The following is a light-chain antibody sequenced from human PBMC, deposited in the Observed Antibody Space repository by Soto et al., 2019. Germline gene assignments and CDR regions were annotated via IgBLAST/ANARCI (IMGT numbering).Light chain of an antibody. Sequence: PWERVTLSCRASQSVSSSYLTWYQQKPGQAPRLLIYGASTRATGIPARFSGSGSGTDFTLTISSLQPEDFAVYYCQQDYNLPPTFGGGTKV. CDR3: QQDYNLPPT. CDR1: QSVSSSY. J-gene: IGKJ4*01. CDR2: GAS. V-gene: IGKV3D-7*01.